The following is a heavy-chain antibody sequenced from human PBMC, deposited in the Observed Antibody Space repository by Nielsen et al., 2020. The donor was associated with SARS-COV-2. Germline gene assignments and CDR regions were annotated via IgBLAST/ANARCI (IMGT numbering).Heavy chain of an antibody. J-gene: IGHJ3*01. Sequence: ASVKVSCKSSGYTLRDYGISWMRQAPGQGLEWVGWISSYSGDTTYAPRFQGRVTVTTDTSTRTSYLELRSLRSDDTAVYYCARGCPDTALLDAFDVWGQGTLVTVSS. CDR1: GYTLRDYG. CDR3: ARGCPDTALLDAFDV. V-gene: IGHV1-18*01. CDR2: ISSYSGDT. D-gene: IGHD5-18*01.